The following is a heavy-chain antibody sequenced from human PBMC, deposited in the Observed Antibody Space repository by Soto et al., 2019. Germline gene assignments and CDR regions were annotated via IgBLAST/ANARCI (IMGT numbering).Heavy chain of an antibody. V-gene: IGHV3-72*01. J-gene: IGHJ6*02. CDR2: TRNKANSYTT. CDR1: GFTFSDHY. CDR3: ARVSPVRSSWYGDYYYGMHV. D-gene: IGHD6-13*01. Sequence: GGSLRLSCAASGFTFSDHYMDWVRQAPGKGLEWVGRTRNKANSYTTEYAASVKGRFTISRDDSKNSLYLQMNSLKTEDTAVYYCARVSPVRSSWYGDYYYGMHVWGQGTTVTVS.